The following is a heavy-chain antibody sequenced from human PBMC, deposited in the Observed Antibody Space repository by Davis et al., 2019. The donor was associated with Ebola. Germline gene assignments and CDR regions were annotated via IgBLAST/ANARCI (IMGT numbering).Heavy chain of an antibody. V-gene: IGHV3-23*01. D-gene: IGHD1-26*01. J-gene: IGHJ6*02. CDR2: ISGSGGST. Sequence: GESLKISCAASGFTFSSYAMSWVRQAPGKGLEWVSAISGSGGSTYYADSVKGRFTISRDNSKNTLYLQMNSLRAEDTAVYYCAREGRGSGSYFDHYYYYYGMDVWGQGTTVTVSS. CDR3: AREGRGSGSYFDHYYYYYGMDV. CDR1: GFTFSSYA.